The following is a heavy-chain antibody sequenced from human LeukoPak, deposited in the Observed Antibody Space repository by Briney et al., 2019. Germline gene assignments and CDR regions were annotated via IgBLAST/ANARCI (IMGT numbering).Heavy chain of an antibody. V-gene: IGHV4-30-4*01. Sequence: SETLSLTCTVSGGSINSADYYWSWIRQPPGKGLEWIGFIYYSGSTYYNPSLQSRLTISVDTSKNQFSLKLSSVTAADTAVYYCARDRGETAVTTAGYFDNWGQGTLVTVSS. CDR2: IYYSGST. J-gene: IGHJ4*02. CDR1: GGSINSADYY. D-gene: IGHD4-17*01. CDR3: ARDRGETAVTTAGYFDN.